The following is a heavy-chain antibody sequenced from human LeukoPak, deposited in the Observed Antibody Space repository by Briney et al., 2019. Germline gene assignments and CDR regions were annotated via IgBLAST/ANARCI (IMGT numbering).Heavy chain of an antibody. V-gene: IGHV1-69*05. CDR2: IIPIFGTA. CDR1: GYTFTGYY. Sequence: SVKVSCKASGYTFTGYYMHWVRQAPGQGLEWMGRIIPIFGTANYAQKFQGRVTITTDESTSTAYMELSSLRSEDTAVYYCARGLHSSSWDLNWFDPWGQGTLVTVSS. J-gene: IGHJ5*02. CDR3: ARGLHSSSWDLNWFDP. D-gene: IGHD6-13*01.